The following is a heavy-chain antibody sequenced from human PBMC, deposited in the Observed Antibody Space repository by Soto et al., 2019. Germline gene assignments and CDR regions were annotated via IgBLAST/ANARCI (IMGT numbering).Heavy chain of an antibody. CDR3: ARDPDYGDYAAFDI. CDR1: GFTFSSYW. V-gene: IGHV3-74*01. J-gene: IGHJ3*02. Sequence: GRSLRLSCAASGFTFSSYWMHWARQAPGKGLVWVSRINSDGSSTSYADSVKGRFTISRDNAKNTLYLQMNSLRAEDTAVYYCARDPDYGDYAAFDIWGQGTMVTVSS. CDR2: INSDGSST. D-gene: IGHD4-17*01.